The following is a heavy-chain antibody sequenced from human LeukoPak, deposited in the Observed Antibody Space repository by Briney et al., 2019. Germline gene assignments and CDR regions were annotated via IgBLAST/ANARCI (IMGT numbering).Heavy chain of an antibody. Sequence: SETLSLTCAVYGGSFSGYYWSWIRQPPGKGLEWIGEINHSGSTNYNPSLKSRVTISVDTSKNQFTLKLSSVTAADTAVYYCSSGSYYYYYMDVWGKGTTVTISS. J-gene: IGHJ6*03. V-gene: IGHV4-34*01. CDR3: SSGSYYYYYMDV. CDR1: GGSFSGYY. CDR2: INHSGST. D-gene: IGHD3-10*01.